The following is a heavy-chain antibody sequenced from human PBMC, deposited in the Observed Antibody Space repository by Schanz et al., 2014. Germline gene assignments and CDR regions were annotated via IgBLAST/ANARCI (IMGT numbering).Heavy chain of an antibody. CDR3: ARLPVGYGSGIWDV. D-gene: IGHD3-10*01. CDR1: GFTFNSYA. CDR2: IWSDGSTK. Sequence: GQLAESGGGLVQPGGSLRLSCAASGFTFNSYAMSWVRQAPGKGPEWVAVIWSDGSTKYYADSVKGRFTISRDNSKNTLYLQMNSLRAEDTAVYYCARLPVGYGSGIWDVWGQGTTVTVSS. V-gene: IGHV3-33*08. J-gene: IGHJ6*02.